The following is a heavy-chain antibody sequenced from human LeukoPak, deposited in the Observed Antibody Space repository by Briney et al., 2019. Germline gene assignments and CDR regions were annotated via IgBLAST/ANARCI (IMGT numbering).Heavy chain of an antibody. CDR2: ISSNGGNT. CDR3: ARGGTYSSSSVGDY. CDR1: GFTFSSFA. V-gene: IGHV3-64*01. D-gene: IGHD6-6*01. Sequence: GGSLRLSCAASGFTFSSFAMHWVRQAPGKGLEYVSAISSNGGNTYYASSVKGRFTVSRDNSKNMIYLQMGSLTADDMAIYYCARGGTYSSSSVGDYWGRGTLVTVSS. J-gene: IGHJ4*02.